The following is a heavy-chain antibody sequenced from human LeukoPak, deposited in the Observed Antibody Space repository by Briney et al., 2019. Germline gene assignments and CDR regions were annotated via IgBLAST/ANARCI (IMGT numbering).Heavy chain of an antibody. V-gene: IGHV3-30-3*01. J-gene: IGHJ4*02. Sequence: SLRLSCAASGFTFSSYAMHWVRQAPGKGLEWVAVISYDGSNKYYADSVKGGFTISRDNSKNTLYLQMNSLRAEDTAVYYCARAWSPYDFWSGYPPGYWGQGTLVTVSS. D-gene: IGHD3-3*01. CDR2: ISYDGSNK. CDR3: ARAWSPYDFWSGYPPGY. CDR1: GFTFSSYA.